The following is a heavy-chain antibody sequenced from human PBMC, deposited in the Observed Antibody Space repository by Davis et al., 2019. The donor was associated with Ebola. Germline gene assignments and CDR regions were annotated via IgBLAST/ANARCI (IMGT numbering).Heavy chain of an antibody. CDR3: ARSGGVVVGGDWFDP. D-gene: IGHD2-2*01. Sequence: PSETLSLTCAVSGGSISSSNWWSWVRQPPGKGLEWIGEIYHSGSTNYNPSLKSRVTISVDKSKNQFSLKLSSVTAADTAVYYCARSGGVVVGGDWFDPWGQGTLVTVSS. V-gene: IGHV4-4*02. J-gene: IGHJ5*02. CDR2: IYHSGST. CDR1: GGSISSSNW.